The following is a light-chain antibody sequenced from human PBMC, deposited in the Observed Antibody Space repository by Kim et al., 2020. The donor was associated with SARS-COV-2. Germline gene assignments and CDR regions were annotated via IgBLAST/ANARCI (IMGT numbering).Light chain of an antibody. CDR2: DAS. CDR3: QQYNNWPPIT. J-gene: IGKJ5*01. CDR1: QSVGDW. Sequence: AVGVTVTLTCRASQSVGDWLAWYQQKPGKAPKLLIYDASSLESGVPLRFSGGGYGTEFTLTISSLQSEDFAVYYCQQYNNWPPITFGQGTRLEIK. V-gene: IGKV1-5*01.